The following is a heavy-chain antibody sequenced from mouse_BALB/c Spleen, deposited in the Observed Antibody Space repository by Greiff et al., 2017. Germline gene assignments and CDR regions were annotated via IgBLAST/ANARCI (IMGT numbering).Heavy chain of an antibody. CDR1: GFTFSDYY. CDR3: ARKGDYYGSSFDY. D-gene: IGHD1-1*01. J-gene: IGHJ2*01. Sequence: EVMLVESGGGLVKPGGSLKLSCAASGFTFSDYYMYWVRQTPEKRLEWVATISDGGSYTYYPDSVKGRFTISRDNAKNNLYLQMSSLKSEDTAMYYCARKGDYYGSSFDYWGQGTTLTVSS. CDR2: ISDGGSYT. V-gene: IGHV5-4*02.